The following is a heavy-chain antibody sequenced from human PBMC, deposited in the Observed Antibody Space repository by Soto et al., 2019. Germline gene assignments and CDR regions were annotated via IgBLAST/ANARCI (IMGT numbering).Heavy chain of an antibody. Sequence: EVQLMESGGGLVTPGGSLGLSCAASGFTFSSYSMNWVRQAPGKGLEWVSSITIGGNYIYYADSVQGRFTISRDNAKNSLYLQMNSLRVEDTTVYYCARDPTVSYYFDYWGQGTLVTVSS. CDR2: ITIGGNYI. D-gene: IGHD4-4*01. CDR3: ARDPTVSYYFDY. CDR1: GFTFSSYS. V-gene: IGHV3-21*01. J-gene: IGHJ4*02.